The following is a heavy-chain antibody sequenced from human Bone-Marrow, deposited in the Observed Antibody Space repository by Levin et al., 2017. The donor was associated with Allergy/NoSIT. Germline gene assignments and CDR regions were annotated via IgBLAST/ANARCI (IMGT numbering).Heavy chain of an antibody. Sequence: GGSLRLSCAASGFTFSNAWMSWVRQAPGKGLEWVGRIKSKTDGGTTDYAAPVKGRFTISRDDSKNTLYLQMNSLKTEDTAVYYCTTQGDCSGGSCYQYYYYYYGMDVWGQGTTVTVSS. CDR2: IKSKTDGGTT. J-gene: IGHJ6*02. CDR1: GFTFSNAW. D-gene: IGHD2-15*01. V-gene: IGHV3-15*01. CDR3: TTQGDCSGGSCYQYYYYYYGMDV.